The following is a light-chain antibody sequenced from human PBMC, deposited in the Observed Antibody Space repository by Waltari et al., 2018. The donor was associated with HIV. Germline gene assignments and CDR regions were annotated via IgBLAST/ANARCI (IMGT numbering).Light chain of an antibody. Sequence: QSVLTQPPSVSGAPGQRVNISCTGSSSNIGAGYDVHWYQQLPGTGPKLLIYANNNRPSGVPDRFSGSKSGTSASLAITGLQAEDEADYYCHSYDASLGGPVVFGGGTKLTVL. CDR3: HSYDASLGGPVV. V-gene: IGLV1-40*01. J-gene: IGLJ2*01. CDR1: SSNIGAGYD. CDR2: ANN.